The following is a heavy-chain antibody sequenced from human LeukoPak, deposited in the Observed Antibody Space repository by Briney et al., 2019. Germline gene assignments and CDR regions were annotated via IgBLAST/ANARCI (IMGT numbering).Heavy chain of an antibody. CDR2: ISDKGAGT. D-gene: IGHD3-10*01. V-gene: IGHV3-64D*06. CDR3: VKGSGYFDY. J-gene: IGHJ4*02. Sequence: GGSLRLSCSASGFTFSSYAMHWVRRAPGKGLEYVSAISDKGAGTYYSDSVTGRFTISRDNSKNTLYLQMSSLRPEDTAVYYCVKGSGYFDYWGQGTLVTVSS. CDR1: GFTFSSYA.